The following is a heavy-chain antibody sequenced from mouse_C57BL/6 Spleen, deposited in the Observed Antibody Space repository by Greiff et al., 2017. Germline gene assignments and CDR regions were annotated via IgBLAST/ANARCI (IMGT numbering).Heavy chain of an antibody. D-gene: IGHD4-1*01. V-gene: IGHV1-82*01. CDR1: GYAFSSSW. CDR2: IYPGDGDT. J-gene: IGHJ4*01. Sequence: VQLQQSGPELVKPGASVKISCKASGYAFSSSWMNWVKQRPGKGLEWIGRIYPGDGDTNYNGKFKGKATLTADKSSSTAYMQLSSLTSEDSAVYFCNWDYAVDYWGQGTSVTVSS. CDR3: NWDYAVDY.